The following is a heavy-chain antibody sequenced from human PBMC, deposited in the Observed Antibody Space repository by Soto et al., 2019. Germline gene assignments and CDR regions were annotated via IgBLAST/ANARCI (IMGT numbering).Heavy chain of an antibody. D-gene: IGHD3-22*01. Sequence: QVQLVRSGAEVKKPGSSVKVSCKASGGTFSSYAISWVRQAPGQGLEWMGGIIPIFGTANYAQKFQGRVTITADESTSTAYMELSSLRSEDTAVYYCARERTYYYDSSGYYSDDAFDIWGQGTMVTVSS. J-gene: IGHJ3*02. CDR1: GGTFSSYA. CDR2: IIPIFGTA. V-gene: IGHV1-69*01. CDR3: ARERTYYYDSSGYYSDDAFDI.